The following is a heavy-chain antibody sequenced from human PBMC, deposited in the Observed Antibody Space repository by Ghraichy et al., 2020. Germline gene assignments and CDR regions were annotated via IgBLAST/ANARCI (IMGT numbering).Heavy chain of an antibody. CDR1: GGSFSGYY. J-gene: IGHJ4*02. V-gene: IGHV4-34*01. CDR2: INHSGST. CDR3: VRGGRFSDYYFDY. Sequence: SETLSLTCAVYGGSFSGYYWSWIRQPPGKGLEWIGEINHSGSTNYNPSLKSRVTISVDTSKNQFSLKLSSVTAADTAVYYCVRGGRFSDYYFDYWGQGTLVTVSS. D-gene: IGHD3-3*01.